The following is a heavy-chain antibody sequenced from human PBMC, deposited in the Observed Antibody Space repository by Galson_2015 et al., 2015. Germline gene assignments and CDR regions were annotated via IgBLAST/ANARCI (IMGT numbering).Heavy chain of an antibody. D-gene: IGHD6-19*01. CDR3: AREGVAVAGTGSYYYYGMDV. J-gene: IGHJ6*02. CDR2: ISSSSSYT. Sequence: SLRLSCAASGFTFSDYYMSWIRQAPGKGLEWVSYISSSSSYTNYADSVKGRFTISRDNAKNSLYLQMNSLRAEDTAVYYCAREGVAVAGTGSYYYYGMDVWGQGTTVTVSS. CDR1: GFTFSDYY. V-gene: IGHV3-11*06.